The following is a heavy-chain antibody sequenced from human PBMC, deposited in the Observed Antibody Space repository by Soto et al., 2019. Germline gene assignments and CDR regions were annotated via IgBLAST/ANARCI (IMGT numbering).Heavy chain of an antibody. J-gene: IGHJ5*02. Sequence: ASVKVSSKASGGTFSSYAISWVRQAPGQGLEWMGGIIPIFGTANYAQKFQGRVTITADESTSTAYMELSSLRSEDTAVYYCARDFDYGGNGSWFDPWGQGTLVTVSS. CDR3: ARDFDYGGNGSWFDP. V-gene: IGHV1-69*13. CDR1: GGTFSSYA. CDR2: IIPIFGTA. D-gene: IGHD4-17*01.